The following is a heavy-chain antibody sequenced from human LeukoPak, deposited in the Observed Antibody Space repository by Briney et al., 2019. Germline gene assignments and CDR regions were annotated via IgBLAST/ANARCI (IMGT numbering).Heavy chain of an antibody. CDR2: INPNSGGT. J-gene: IGHJ5*02. CDR3: AREAETTLNWFDP. V-gene: IGHV1-2*02. D-gene: IGHD1-1*01. Sequence: GASVKVSCKASGYTFTAYYFHWVRQAPGQGLEYMGWINPNSGGTNYAQKFQGRVTMTRDTSISTAYMELSRLRSDDTAVYYCAREAETTLNWFDPWGQGTLVTVSS. CDR1: GYTFTAYY.